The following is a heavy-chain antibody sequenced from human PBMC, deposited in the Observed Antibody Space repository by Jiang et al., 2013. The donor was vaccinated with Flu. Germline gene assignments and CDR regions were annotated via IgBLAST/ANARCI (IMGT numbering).Heavy chain of an antibody. CDR1: GYTFIYSA. Sequence: KKPGASVKVSCKASGYTFIYSAIHWVRQAPGQRLEWMGWINAGNGNTKYSQKFQGRVTITTDPSASTTYMELSSLRFEDTSVYYCARDRGAASYYFDYWGQGTLVTVSS. CDR3: ARDRGAASYYFDY. CDR2: INAGNGNT. D-gene: IGHD6-13*01. J-gene: IGHJ4*02. V-gene: IGHV1-3*01.